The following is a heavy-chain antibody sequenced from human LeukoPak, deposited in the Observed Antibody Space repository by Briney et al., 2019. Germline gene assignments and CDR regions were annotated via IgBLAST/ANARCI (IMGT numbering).Heavy chain of an antibody. J-gene: IGHJ1*01. CDR3: ARLKYYYDSSGSRAEYFQH. Sequence: SETLSPTCTVSGGSISSYYWSWIRQPPGKGLEWIGYIYYSGSTNYNPSLKSRVTISVDTSKNQFSLKLSSVTAADTAVYYWARLKYYYDSSGSRAEYFQHWGQGTLVTASS. CDR1: GGSISSYY. V-gene: IGHV4-59*01. D-gene: IGHD3-22*01. CDR2: IYYSGST.